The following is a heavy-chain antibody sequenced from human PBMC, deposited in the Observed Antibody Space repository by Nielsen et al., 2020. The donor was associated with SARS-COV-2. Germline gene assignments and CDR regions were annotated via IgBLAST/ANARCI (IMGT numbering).Heavy chain of an antibody. CDR1: GFTFSSYG. J-gene: IGHJ4*02. Sequence: GESLKISCAASGFTFSSYGMHWVRQAPGKGLEWVAVIWYDGSNKYYADSVKGRFTISRDNSKNTLYLQMNSLRAEDTAVYYCARDSSGWYLDYWGQGTLVTVSS. D-gene: IGHD6-19*01. V-gene: IGHV3-33*01. CDR2: IWYDGSNK. CDR3: ARDSSGWYLDY.